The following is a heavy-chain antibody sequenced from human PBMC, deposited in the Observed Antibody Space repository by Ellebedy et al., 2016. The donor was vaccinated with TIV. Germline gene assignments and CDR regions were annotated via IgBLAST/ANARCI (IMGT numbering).Heavy chain of an antibody. CDR3: ARGARDGTTGAGGAFNI. CDR1: GFTLRSYA. J-gene: IGHJ3*02. Sequence: GESLKISCSASGFTLRSYAMHWVRQAPGKGLEWAAVISSDGNNKYYADSVKGRFTISRDSSRNTLYLQMNSLRAEDTAVYYCARGARDGTTGAGGAFNIWGQGAMVTVSS. D-gene: IGHD1-1*01. CDR2: ISSDGNNK. V-gene: IGHV3-30-3*01.